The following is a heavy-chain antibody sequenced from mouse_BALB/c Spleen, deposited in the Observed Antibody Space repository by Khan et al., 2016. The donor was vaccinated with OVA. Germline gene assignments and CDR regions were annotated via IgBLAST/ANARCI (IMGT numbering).Heavy chain of an antibody. CDR2: TNPTNGRT. CDR1: GYTFTTYW. Sequence: QVQLKQSGAELVKAGASVKMSCKASGYTFTTYWIHWVKLRLGQGLEWFAETNPTNGRTYYNEKFRSKATLTVDKSSSTAYMLLSSLTSDDSAVYYCARIKKIVATYFDYWGQGTTLTVSS. CDR3: ARIKKIVATYFDY. J-gene: IGHJ2*01. V-gene: IGHV1S81*02. D-gene: IGHD1-1*01.